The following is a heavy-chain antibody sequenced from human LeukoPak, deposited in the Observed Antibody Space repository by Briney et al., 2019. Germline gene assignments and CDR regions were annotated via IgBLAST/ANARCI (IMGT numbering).Heavy chain of an antibody. CDR2: IYYSGST. Sequence: SETLSLTCTVSGGSISSSSYYWGWIRQPPGQGLEWIGSIYYSGSTYYNPSLKSRVTISVDTSKNQFSLKLSSVTAADTAVYYCARQRDGYTFDYWGQGTLVTVSS. CDR1: GGSISSSSYY. CDR3: ARQRDGYTFDY. V-gene: IGHV4-39*01. D-gene: IGHD5-24*01. J-gene: IGHJ4*02.